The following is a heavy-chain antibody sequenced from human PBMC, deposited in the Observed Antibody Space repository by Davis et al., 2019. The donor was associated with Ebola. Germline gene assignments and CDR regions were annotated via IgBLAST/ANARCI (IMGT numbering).Heavy chain of an antibody. D-gene: IGHD4-17*01. J-gene: IGHJ6*02. Sequence: GGSLRLSCAASGFTFSNAWMSWVRQAPGKGLEWVGRIKSKTDGGTTDYAAPVKGRFTISRDDSKNTLYLQMNSLKTEDTAVYYCTTDYGDDIYYYYGMDVWGQGTTVTVSS. V-gene: IGHV3-15*01. CDR2: IKSKTDGGTT. CDR3: TTDYGDDIYYYYGMDV. CDR1: GFTFSNAW.